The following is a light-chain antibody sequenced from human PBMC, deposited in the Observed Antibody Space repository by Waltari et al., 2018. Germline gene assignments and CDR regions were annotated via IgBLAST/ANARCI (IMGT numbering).Light chain of an antibody. CDR3: AAWDDSLNRV. CDR1: GSNLGSNA. Sequence: QSVLTQPPSASGTPGQRVTISCSGSGSNLGSNAVSGYQQLPGTAPKILIYSNSLRPSGVPDRFSGSKSGTSASLAISGLQSEDEADYYCAAWDDSLNRVFGGGTKLTVL. V-gene: IGLV1-44*01. CDR2: SNS. J-gene: IGLJ2*01.